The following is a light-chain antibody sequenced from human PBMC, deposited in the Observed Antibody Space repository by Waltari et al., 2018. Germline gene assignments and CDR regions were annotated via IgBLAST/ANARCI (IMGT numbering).Light chain of an antibody. CDR2: RDS. J-gene: IGLJ3*02. CDR3: QVWDNSSDHVV. V-gene: IGLV3-21*02. Sequence: SYVLSQPPSVSVAPGQTARVTCGGNNIGSKSVHWYQQKPGQAPVLVIYRDSVRPSGSPGRFSGSNSGNAATLSISRVEAGDEADYYGQVWDNSSDHVVFGGGTTVTVL. CDR1: NIGSKS.